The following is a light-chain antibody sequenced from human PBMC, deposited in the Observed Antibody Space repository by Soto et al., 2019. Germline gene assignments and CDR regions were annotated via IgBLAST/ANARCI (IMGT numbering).Light chain of an antibody. J-gene: IGKJ1*01. CDR1: KSVFYSSNNKNY. Sequence: DIVMTSSQNPLLLPLARRPPLTSKSSKSVFYSSNNKNYLAWYQQKPGQPPKLLIYWASTRESGVPDRFSGSGSGTDFTLTISSLQPEDFATYFCQQSFSVRSSTFGQGTKVDI. V-gene: IGKV4-1*01. CDR3: QQSFSVRSST. CDR2: WAS.